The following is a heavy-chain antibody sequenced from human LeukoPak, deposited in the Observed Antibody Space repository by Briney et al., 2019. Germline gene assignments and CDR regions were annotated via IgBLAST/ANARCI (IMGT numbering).Heavy chain of an antibody. D-gene: IGHD6-6*01. CDR3: ARDSGPTTKSSVWSIAQYYYMDV. V-gene: IGHV4-31*03. CDR2: IYYSGST. CDR1: GDSISSGGYY. Sequence: SQTLSLTCTVSGDSISSGGYYWTWVRQHPGKGLEWIGYIYYSGSTYYNPSLKSRISISVDTSNNQFSLQLNSVTPEDTAVYYCARDSGPTTKSSVWSIAQYYYMDVWGKGTTVTVSS. J-gene: IGHJ6*03.